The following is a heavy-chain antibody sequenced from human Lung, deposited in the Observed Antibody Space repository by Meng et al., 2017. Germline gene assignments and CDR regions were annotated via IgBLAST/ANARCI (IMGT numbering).Heavy chain of an antibody. D-gene: IGHD6-25*01. V-gene: IGHV1-2*06. Sequence: VALVESGAEVKKPGAAVQVSCKASGYNFPDYYIHWVRRAPGQGLEWMGRINPKSGDTHYAQKFQARVTMTGDTSISTAYMELSGLRSDDTAMYYCARDEDISAAGKLFGDYWGQGTLVTVSS. CDR2: INPKSGDT. CDR1: GYNFPDYY. J-gene: IGHJ4*02. CDR3: ARDEDISAAGKLFGDY.